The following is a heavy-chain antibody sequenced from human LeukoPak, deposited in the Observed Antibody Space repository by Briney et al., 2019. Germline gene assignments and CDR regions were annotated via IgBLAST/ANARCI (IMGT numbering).Heavy chain of an antibody. Sequence: SETLSLTCAVYGGSFSGYYWSWIRQPPGKGLEWIGYIYYSGSTNYNPSLKSRVTISVDTSKNQFSLKLSSVTAADTAVYYCARDRQLDYYGMDVWGQGTTVTVSS. J-gene: IGHJ6*02. D-gene: IGHD1-1*01. V-gene: IGHV4-59*01. CDR1: GGSFSGYY. CDR3: ARDRQLDYYGMDV. CDR2: IYYSGST.